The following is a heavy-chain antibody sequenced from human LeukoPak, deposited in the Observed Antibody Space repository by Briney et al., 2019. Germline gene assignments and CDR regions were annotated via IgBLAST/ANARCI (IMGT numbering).Heavy chain of an antibody. V-gene: IGHV1-2*02. D-gene: IGHD4-17*01. CDR2: INPNSRVT. CDR1: GYIFTGYY. J-gene: IGHJ4*02. CDR3: ARAWGTTVTTFFDY. Sequence: ASVKVSCKASGYIFTGYYMHWVRQAPGQGLXXXXWINPNSRVTNYAQKFQGRVTMTRDTSISTAYMELSRLRSDDTAVYYCARAWGTTVTTFFDYWGQGTLVTVSS.